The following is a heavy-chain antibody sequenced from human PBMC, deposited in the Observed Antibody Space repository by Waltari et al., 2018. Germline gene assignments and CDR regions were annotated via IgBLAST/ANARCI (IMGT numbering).Heavy chain of an antibody. CDR2: IYPGASDT. CDR3: ARAPTGTSSPYYFDY. J-gene: IGHJ4*02. CDR1: GYSFTTYW. V-gene: IGHV5-51*01. Sequence: EVQLVQSGVEVRKPGQSLKISCKGSGYSFTTYWIGWVRQMPGKGLEWMGIIYPGASDTRYSPSFQGQVTTSADNSISTAYLQWSSLKASDTAMYFCARAPTGTSSPYYFDYWGQGTLVTVSS. D-gene: IGHD1-1*01.